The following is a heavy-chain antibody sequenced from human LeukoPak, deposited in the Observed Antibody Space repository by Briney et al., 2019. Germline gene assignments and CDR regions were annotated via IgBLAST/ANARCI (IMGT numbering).Heavy chain of an antibody. CDR2: IYYSGST. D-gene: IGHD5-18*01. Sequence: PSETLSLTCTVSGGSISSGGYYWSWIRQHPGKGLEWIGYIYYSGSTYYNPSLKSRVTISVDTPKNQFSLKLSSVTAADTAVYYCARVVYSYGYSTFDYWGQGTLVTVSS. CDR3: ARVVYSYGYSTFDY. CDR1: GGSISSGGYY. J-gene: IGHJ4*02. V-gene: IGHV4-31*03.